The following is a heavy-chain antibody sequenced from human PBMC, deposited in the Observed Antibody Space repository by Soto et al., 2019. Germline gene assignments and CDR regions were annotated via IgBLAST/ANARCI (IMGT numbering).Heavy chain of an antibody. CDR3: AKAGYSSSWYYGMDV. D-gene: IGHD6-13*01. J-gene: IGHJ6*01. V-gene: IGHV3-23*01. CDR1: GFTFSNYA. Sequence: PGGSLRLSWAVAGFTFSNYAMSWVRQAPGKGLEWVSAISGRGDRTYYADSVEGRFTISRDNSKNTLYLQMNSLRAEDTAVYYCAKAGYSSSWYYGMDVW. CDR2: ISGRGDRT.